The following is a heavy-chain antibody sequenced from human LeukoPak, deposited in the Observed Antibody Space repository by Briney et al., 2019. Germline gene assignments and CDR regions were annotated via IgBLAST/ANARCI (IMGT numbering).Heavy chain of an antibody. D-gene: IGHD3-3*01. J-gene: IGHJ6*03. CDR3: ARDRHYDFWSGNYYYYMDV. Sequence: GGSLRLSCAASGFTFSSYAISWVRQAPGQGLEWMGGIIPIFGKANYAQKYQGRVTITTDESTSTSFMELRSLRSDDTAVYYCARDRHYDFWSGNYYYYMDVWGKGTTVTVSS. V-gene: IGHV1-69*05. CDR2: IIPIFGKA. CDR1: GFTFSSYA.